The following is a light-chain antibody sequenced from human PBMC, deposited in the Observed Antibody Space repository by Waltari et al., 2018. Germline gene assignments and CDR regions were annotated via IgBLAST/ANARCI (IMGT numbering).Light chain of an antibody. CDR1: SSDVGGYNY. J-gene: IGLJ2*01. CDR2: DVD. V-gene: IGLV2-14*03. CDR3: ASFTGNVV. Sequence: QSALTQPASVSGSPGQSITISCTGTSSDVGGYNYVSWYQQHPGKAPKLLIYDVDYRPSGVSNRFSGSTTVNTASLTISGLQAVDEAVYYCASFTGNVVFGGGTKLTVL.